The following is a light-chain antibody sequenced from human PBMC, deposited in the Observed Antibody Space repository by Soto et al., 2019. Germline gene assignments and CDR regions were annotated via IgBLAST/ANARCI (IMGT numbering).Light chain of an antibody. J-gene: IGKJ1*01. V-gene: IGKV1-5*01. CDR3: QQYDNWPWT. CDR1: QSISSW. Sequence: DIQMTQSPSTLSASVGDRVTITCRATQSISSWLAWYQQKPGKAPKLLIYAASTLQSGVPSRFSGSGSGTDFTLTISCLQSEDFAVYYCQQYDNWPWTFGQGTKVDIK. CDR2: AAS.